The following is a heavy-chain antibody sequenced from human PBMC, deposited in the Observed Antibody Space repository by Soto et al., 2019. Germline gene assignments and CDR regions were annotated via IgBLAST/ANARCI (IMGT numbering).Heavy chain of an antibody. CDR1: GGTPNNYA. J-gene: IGHJ4*02. V-gene: IGHV1-69*01. Sequence: QVQLVQSGAEVKKPGSSVRVSCKASGGTPNNYAINWVRQAPGQGLEWMGGILPVSAPPDYAQKFQGRVSITADHSTSTVYMELSRLKSDDTAVYFCATDSNYDVSNSFWGQGTLVTVSS. CDR3: ATDSNYDVSNSF. CDR2: ILPVSAPP. D-gene: IGHD3-3*01.